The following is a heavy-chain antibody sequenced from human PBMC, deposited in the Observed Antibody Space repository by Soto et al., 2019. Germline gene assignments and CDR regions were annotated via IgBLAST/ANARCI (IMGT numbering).Heavy chain of an antibody. CDR2: ISGSGGST. CDR3: AKDGEVAATNIPDY. V-gene: IGHV3-23*01. Sequence: GGSLRLSCAASGFTFSSYAMSWVRQAPGKGLEWVSAISGSGGSTYYADSVKGRFTISRDNSKNTLYLQMNSPRAEDTAVYYCAKDGEVAATNIPDYWGQGTLVTVSS. CDR1: GFTFSSYA. D-gene: IGHD2-15*01. J-gene: IGHJ4*02.